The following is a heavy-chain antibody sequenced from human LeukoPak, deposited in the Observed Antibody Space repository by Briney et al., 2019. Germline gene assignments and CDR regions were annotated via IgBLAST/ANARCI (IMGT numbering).Heavy chain of an antibody. Sequence: GGSLRLSCAAPGFTVSSNYMSWVRQAPGKGLERVSLIYSGGNTYYADSVKGRFTISRDNSKNTLYLQMNSLRAEDTAVYYCARANVVVRGVIVSYYGMDVWGQGTTVTVSS. CDR3: ARANVVVRGVIVSYYGMDV. CDR2: IYSGGNT. CDR1: GFTVSSNY. D-gene: IGHD3-10*01. V-gene: IGHV3-66*01. J-gene: IGHJ6*02.